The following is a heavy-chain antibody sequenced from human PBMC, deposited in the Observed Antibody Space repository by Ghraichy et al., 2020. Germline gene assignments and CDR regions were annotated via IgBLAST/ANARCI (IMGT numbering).Heavy chain of an antibody. CDR2: IYHSGNT. V-gene: IGHV4-38-2*02. CDR3: AKVGPKGAYGDFNPGQWFDP. CDR1: GYSITSGYY. J-gene: IGHJ5*02. D-gene: IGHD4-17*01. Sequence: SETLSLTCTVSGYSITSGYYWGWIRQPPGKGLEWIGSIYHSGNTYYNPSLKSRVTISVNTSKNHFSLTLTSVTAADTAVYYCAKVGPKGAYGDFNPGQWFDPWGQGTLVTVSS.